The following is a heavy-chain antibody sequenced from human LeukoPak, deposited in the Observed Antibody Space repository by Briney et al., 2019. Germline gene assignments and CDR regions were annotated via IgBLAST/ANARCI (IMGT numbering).Heavy chain of an antibody. D-gene: IGHD3-22*01. Sequence: SETLSLTCTVSGGSISSGGHYWSWLRQHPGKGLEWIAYISYSGSTYYNPSLKSRIIISVDTSKNRFSLKLSSVTAADTAVYFCARGAFNYYDTIGYSNDAFDIWGQGTMVTVSS. CDR1: GGSISSGGHY. V-gene: IGHV4-31*03. CDR2: ISYSGST. CDR3: ARGAFNYYDTIGYSNDAFDI. J-gene: IGHJ3*02.